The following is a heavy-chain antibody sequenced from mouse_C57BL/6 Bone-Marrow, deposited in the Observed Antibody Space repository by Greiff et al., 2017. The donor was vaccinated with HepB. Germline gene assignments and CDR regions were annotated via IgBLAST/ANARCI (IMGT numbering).Heavy chain of an antibody. CDR1: GYTFTDHT. CDR2: IYPRDGST. Sequence: QVQLQHSDAELVKPGASVKISCKVSGYTFTDHTIHWMKQRPEQGLEWIGYIYPRDGSTNYNEKFKGKATFTADTSSNTAYMQLSSLTTEDSAIYYCARRGGYWGQGTTLTVSS. V-gene: IGHV1-78*01. CDR3: ARRGGY. J-gene: IGHJ2*01.